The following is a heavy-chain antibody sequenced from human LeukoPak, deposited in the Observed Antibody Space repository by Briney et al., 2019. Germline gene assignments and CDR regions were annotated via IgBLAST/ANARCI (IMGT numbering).Heavy chain of an antibody. CDR3: AREYASGSYRGYFDY. V-gene: IGHV3-30*04. D-gene: IGHD3-10*01. CDR2: ISPDGTNK. J-gene: IGHJ4*02. CDR1: VFIFSNYS. Sequence: GGSLRLSCAASVFIFSNYSMHCVRQAPGMGLEWVAVISPDGTNKYYADSVKGRFTVSRDNSKNTLYVQMNSLRAEDTAVYYCAREYASGSYRGYFDYWGQGTLVTVFS.